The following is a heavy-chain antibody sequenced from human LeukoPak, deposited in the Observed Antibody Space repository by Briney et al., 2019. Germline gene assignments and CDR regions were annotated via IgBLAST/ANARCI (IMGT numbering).Heavy chain of an antibody. Sequence: GGSLRLSCAASGFAVSSNHMNWVRQAPGKGLEWVSVIFNGSSTYYADSVKGRFTISRDNSKNTLYLQMNSLRAEDTAVYYCARDASRNILTGYHNDYWGQGTLVTVSS. CDR2: IFNGSST. J-gene: IGHJ4*02. D-gene: IGHD3-9*01. CDR3: ARDASRNILTGYHNDY. CDR1: GFAVSSNH. V-gene: IGHV3-53*01.